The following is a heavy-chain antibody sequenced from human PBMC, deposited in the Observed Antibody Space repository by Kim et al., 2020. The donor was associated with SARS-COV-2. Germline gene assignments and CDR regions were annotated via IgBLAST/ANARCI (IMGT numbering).Heavy chain of an antibody. CDR3: ARHYDY. Sequence: PNRGGTSYAQKFQGRVTRTRDTSISTAYMELSRLKFDDTAVYYCARHYDYWGQGTLVTVSS. J-gene: IGHJ4*02. V-gene: IGHV1-2*02. D-gene: IGHD3-3*02. CDR2: PNRGGT.